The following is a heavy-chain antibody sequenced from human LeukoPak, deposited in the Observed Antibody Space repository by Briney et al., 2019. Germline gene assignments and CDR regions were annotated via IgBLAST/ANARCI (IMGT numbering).Heavy chain of an antibody. J-gene: IGHJ6*02. V-gene: IGHV3-21*01. CDR3: AREGGYQYYYAMDV. D-gene: IGHD3-16*01. CDR2: ISSSSSYI. CDR1: GFSVSNKY. Sequence: GGSLRLSCAASGFSVSNKYMTWVRQAPGKGLEWVSSISSSSSYIYYADSVKGRFTISRDNAKNSLYLQMSSLRAEDAAVYYCAREGGYQYYYAMDVWGQGTTVTVSS.